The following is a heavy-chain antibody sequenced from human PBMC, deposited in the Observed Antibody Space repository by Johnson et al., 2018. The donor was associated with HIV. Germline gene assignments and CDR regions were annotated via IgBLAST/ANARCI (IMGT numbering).Heavy chain of an antibody. CDR3: ARPSSGWYFDAFDI. CDR1: GFTLSSYW. V-gene: IGHV3-7*01. D-gene: IGHD6-19*01. Sequence: VRLVESGGGLVQPGGSVRLSCAASGFTLSSYWMSWVRQAPEKGLEWVANIKQDGSEKYYVDSVKGRFTISRENAKNSVYLQMNSLRAEDTAVYYCARPSSGWYFDAFDIWGQGTMVTVSS. J-gene: IGHJ3*02. CDR2: IKQDGSEK.